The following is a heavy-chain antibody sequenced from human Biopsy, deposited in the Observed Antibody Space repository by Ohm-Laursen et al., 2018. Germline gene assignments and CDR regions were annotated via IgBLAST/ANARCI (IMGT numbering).Heavy chain of an antibody. D-gene: IGHD3-22*01. V-gene: IGHV4-59*12. Sequence: SDTLSLTWTVSGGSISGSSWSWIRQAPGRGLEWVGYISYSGSTSNNPSLKSRITISVDTSKNQISLKVRSVTAADTAVYYCVRGVDYYDPYHYYALDVWGQGTTVTVSS. CDR2: ISYSGST. J-gene: IGHJ6*02. CDR3: VRGVDYYDPYHYYALDV. CDR1: GGSISGSS.